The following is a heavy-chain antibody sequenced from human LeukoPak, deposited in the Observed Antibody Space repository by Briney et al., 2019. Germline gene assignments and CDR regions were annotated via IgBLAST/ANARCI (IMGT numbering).Heavy chain of an antibody. CDR2: IHTSGTT. J-gene: IGHJ5*02. V-gene: IGHV4-61*02. D-gene: IGHD5-12*01. CDR3: ARGRKWLRFLSWFDP. CDR1: GGSISSGSYY. Sequence: SETLSLTCTVSGGSISSGSYYWSWIRQPAGKGLEWIGRIHTSGTTKYNPSLKSRVTMSVDTSKNQFSLKLSSVTAADTAVYYCARGRKWLRFLSWFDPWGQGTLVTVSS.